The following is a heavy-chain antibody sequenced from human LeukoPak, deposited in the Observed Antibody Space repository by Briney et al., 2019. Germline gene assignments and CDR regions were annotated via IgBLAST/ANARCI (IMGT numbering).Heavy chain of an antibody. Sequence: GESLQISCKGSGYFFIGYWIAWVRQLPGKDLEWMGIIYPGDSHTIYRPSFQGQVTISVDKSISTAYLQWSSLKASDTAMYYCARPSIAVTDPYDFWGQGTLVTVSS. CDR3: ARPSIAVTDPYDF. J-gene: IGHJ4*02. D-gene: IGHD6-19*01. V-gene: IGHV5-51*01. CDR2: IYPGDSHT. CDR1: GYFFIGYW.